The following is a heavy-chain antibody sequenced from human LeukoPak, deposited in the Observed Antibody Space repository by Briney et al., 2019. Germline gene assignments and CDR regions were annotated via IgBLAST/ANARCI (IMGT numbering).Heavy chain of an antibody. Sequence: KPGGSLRLSCAASGFTFSSYSMNWVCQAPGKGLEWVSSISSSSSYIYYADSVKGRFTISRDNAKNSLYLQMNSLRAEDTAVYYCAREEDDYVAFDIWGQGTMVTVSS. CDR3: AREEDDYVAFDI. V-gene: IGHV3-21*01. J-gene: IGHJ3*02. CDR2: ISSSSSYI. CDR1: GFTFSSYS. D-gene: IGHD4-17*01.